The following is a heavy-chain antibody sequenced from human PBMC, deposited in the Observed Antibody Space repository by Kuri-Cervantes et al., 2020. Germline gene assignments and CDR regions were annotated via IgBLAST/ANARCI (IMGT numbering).Heavy chain of an antibody. CDR3: ARDTAFWSGYSGSSYNWFDP. CDR1: GFTFSDYY. CDR2: ISSSGSTI. D-gene: IGHD3-3*01. J-gene: IGHJ5*02. V-gene: IGHV3-11*01. Sequence: GESLKISCAASGFTFSDYYMSWIRQAPGKGLEWVSYISSSGSTIYYADSVKGRFTISRDNAKNSLYLQMNSLRAEDTAVYYCARDTAFWSGYSGSSYNWFDPWGQGTLVTVSS.